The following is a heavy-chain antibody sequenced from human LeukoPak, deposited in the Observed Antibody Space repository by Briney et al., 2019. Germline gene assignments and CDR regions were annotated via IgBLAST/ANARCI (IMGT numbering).Heavy chain of an antibody. J-gene: IGHJ5*02. CDR2: IYYSGST. CDR1: GGSISSYY. CDR3: AREEIRSRFDP. D-gene: IGHD5-24*01. Sequence: SETLSLTCSVSGGSISSYYWSWIRQPPWKGLEWIGYIYYSGSTNYNPSLKSRVTISVDTSKNQFSLKLSSVTAADTAVYYCAREEIRSRFDPRGQGTLVTVSS. V-gene: IGHV4-59*01.